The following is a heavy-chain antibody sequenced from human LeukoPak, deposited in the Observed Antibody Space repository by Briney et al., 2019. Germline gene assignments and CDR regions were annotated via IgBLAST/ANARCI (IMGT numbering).Heavy chain of an antibody. J-gene: IGHJ4*02. CDR2: VSGSGAEI. V-gene: IGHV3-48*03. Sequence: GGSLRLSCAASGFTFNIFEMNWVRQAPGKGLEWISYVSGSGAEIHYGDSVKGRFTISRDNAKSSLYLQMNSLRAEDTAIYYCATKVPGNSHFSSWGQGTLVTVFS. CDR1: GFTFNIFE. CDR3: ATKVPGNSHFSS. D-gene: IGHD4-23*01.